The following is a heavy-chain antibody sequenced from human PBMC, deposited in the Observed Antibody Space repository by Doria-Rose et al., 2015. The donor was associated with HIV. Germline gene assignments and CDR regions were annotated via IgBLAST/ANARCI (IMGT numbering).Heavy chain of an antibody. V-gene: IGHV2-26*01. CDR1: GVSLSSPGMG. CDR2: NFSDDEK. Sequence: QITLKESGPVLVKPTETLTLTCTVSGVSLSSPGMGVSWIRQPPGKALEWLANNFSDDEKSYKTYLQSRLTISKGTSKSQVVLTMTDMDPVDTATYYCARIKSSRWYHKYYFDFWGQGTLVIVSA. D-gene: IGHD6-13*01. J-gene: IGHJ4*02. CDR3: ARIKSSRWYHKYYFDF.